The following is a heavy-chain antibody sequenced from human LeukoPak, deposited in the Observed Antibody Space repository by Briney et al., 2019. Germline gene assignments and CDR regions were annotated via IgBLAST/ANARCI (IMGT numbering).Heavy chain of an antibody. Sequence: PGGSLRLSCAASGFTFSSYGMHWVRQAPGKGLEWVAFIRYDGSNKYYADSVKGQFTISRDNAKNSLYLQMNSLRAEDTAVYYCARERLPHPYYYDSSGYYLDAFDIWGQGTMVTVSS. J-gene: IGHJ3*02. V-gene: IGHV3-30*02. CDR1: GFTFSSYG. D-gene: IGHD3-22*01. CDR3: ARERLPHPYYYDSSGYYLDAFDI. CDR2: IRYDGSNK.